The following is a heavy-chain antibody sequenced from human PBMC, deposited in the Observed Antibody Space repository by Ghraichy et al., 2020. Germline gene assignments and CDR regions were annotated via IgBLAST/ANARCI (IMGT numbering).Heavy chain of an antibody. V-gene: IGHV4-34*01. CDR3: ARGAGGDIVVVSAAPYGMDV. CDR2: INHSGST. J-gene: IGHJ6*02. CDR1: GGSFSGYY. Sequence: SETLSLTCAVYGGSFSGYYWSWIRQPPGKGLEWIGEINHSGSTNYNPSLKSRVTISVDTSKNQFSLKLSSVTAADTAVYYCARGAGGDIVVVSAAPYGMDVWGQGTTVTVSS. D-gene: IGHD2-2*01.